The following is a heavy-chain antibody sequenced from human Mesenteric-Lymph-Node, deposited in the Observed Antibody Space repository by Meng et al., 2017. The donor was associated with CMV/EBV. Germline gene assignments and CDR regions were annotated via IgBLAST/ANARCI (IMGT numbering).Heavy chain of an antibody. D-gene: IGHD1-26*01. CDR3: AKDRGGSGSYECDH. Sequence: GESLKISCAASGFTISEYGMHWVRQAPGKGLEWEAFIRFDGSDKYYADSVKGRFTISRDNSKNTLYLQMNSLRVEDTAVYYCAKDRGGSGSYECDHWGQGSLVTVSS. J-gene: IGHJ4*02. CDR2: IRFDGSDK. V-gene: IGHV3-30*02. CDR1: GFTISEYG.